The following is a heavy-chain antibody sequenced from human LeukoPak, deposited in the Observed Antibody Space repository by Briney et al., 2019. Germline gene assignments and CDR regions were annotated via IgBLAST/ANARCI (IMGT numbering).Heavy chain of an antibody. CDR1: GFTFSSYW. J-gene: IGHJ4*02. V-gene: IGHV3-7*01. CDR3: ARGPGIAAYYFDY. D-gene: IGHD6-25*01. CDR2: IKQDGSEK. Sequence: GGSLRLSCAASGFTFSSYWMSWVRQAPGKGLEWVANIKQDGSEKYYVDSVKGRFTISRDNAKNSLYLQMNSLRAEDTAVYYCARGPGIAAYYFDYWGQGTLVTVSS.